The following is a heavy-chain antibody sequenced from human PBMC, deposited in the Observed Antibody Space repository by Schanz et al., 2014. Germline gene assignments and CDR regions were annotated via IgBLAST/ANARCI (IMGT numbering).Heavy chain of an antibody. Sequence: QVQLVQSGAEVKKPGPSVKVSCKSSGGTFSSYAISWVRQAPGQGLEWMGIINPSGGSTRYAQKFQGRVTMTRDTSTSTVYMELSSLRSEDTAVYYCATMWGYCTATACQILEVLDVWGQGTMVTVSS. V-gene: IGHV1-46*01. CDR2: INPSGGST. CDR3: ATMWGYCTATACQILEVLDV. J-gene: IGHJ3*01. D-gene: IGHD2-8*02. CDR1: GGTFSSYA.